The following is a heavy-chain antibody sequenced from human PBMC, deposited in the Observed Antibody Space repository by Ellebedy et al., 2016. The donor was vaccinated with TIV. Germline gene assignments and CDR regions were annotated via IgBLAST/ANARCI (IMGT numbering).Heavy chain of an antibody. Sequence: AASVKVSCKASGYTFTSYGISWVRQAPGQGLEWMGWISAYNGNTNYAQKLQGRVTMTTDTSTSTAYMELRSLRSDDTAVYYCATAHYSSGWHSHFDYWGQGTLVTVSS. CDR3: ATAHYSSGWHSHFDY. D-gene: IGHD6-19*01. V-gene: IGHV1-18*01. J-gene: IGHJ4*02. CDR1: GYTFTSYG. CDR2: ISAYNGNT.